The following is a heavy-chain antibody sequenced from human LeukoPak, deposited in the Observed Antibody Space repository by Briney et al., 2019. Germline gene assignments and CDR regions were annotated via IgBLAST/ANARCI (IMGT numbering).Heavy chain of an antibody. CDR3: ARESGVVPAAKGDY. CDR2: ISAYNGNT. D-gene: IGHD2-2*01. J-gene: IGHJ4*02. CDR1: GYTFTSYG. Sequence: ASVKVSCKASGYTFTSYGISWVRQAPGQGLEWMGWISAYNGNTNYAQKLQGRVTMTTDTSTSTAYMELRSLRAGDTAVYYCARESGVVPAAKGDYWGQGTLVTVSS. V-gene: IGHV1-18*01.